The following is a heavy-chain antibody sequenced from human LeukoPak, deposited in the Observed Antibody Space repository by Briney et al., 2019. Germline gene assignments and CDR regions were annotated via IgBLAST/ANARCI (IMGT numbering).Heavy chain of an antibody. Sequence: GGSLRLSCAASGFTVSSNYMSWVRQAPGKGLEWFSVIYSGGSTYYADSVKGRFTISRDNSKNTLYLQMNSLRAEDTAVYYCVGVRVFTMIVSEPGQPYFWGQGTMVTVSS. V-gene: IGHV3-53*01. D-gene: IGHD3-22*01. CDR2: IYSGGST. J-gene: IGHJ3*01. CDR3: VGVRVFTMIVSEPGQPYF. CDR1: GFTVSSNY.